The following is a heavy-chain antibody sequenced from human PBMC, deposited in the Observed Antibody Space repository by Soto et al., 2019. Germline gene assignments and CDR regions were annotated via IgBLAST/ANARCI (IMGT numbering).Heavy chain of an antibody. Sequence: EVQLVESGGGLVQPGGSLRLSCAASGFTFSTNWMHWVRQAPGKGLEWVSRINTDGSTTNHADSVKGRFTISRDNAKNTLYLQMNSLRAEDTAVYYCTRDSGGRDAYWGQGTLVTVSS. CDR2: INTDGSTT. CDR1: GFTFSTNW. D-gene: IGHD2-15*01. J-gene: IGHJ4*02. V-gene: IGHV3-74*01. CDR3: TRDSGGRDAY.